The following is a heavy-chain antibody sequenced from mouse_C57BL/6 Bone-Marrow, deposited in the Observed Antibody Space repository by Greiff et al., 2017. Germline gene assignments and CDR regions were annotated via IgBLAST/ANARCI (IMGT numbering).Heavy chain of an antibody. CDR2: IDPSDSYT. J-gene: IGHJ1*03. CDR1: GYTFTSYW. D-gene: IGHD2-3*01. Sequence: QVQLQQPGAELVKPGASVKLSCKASGYTFTSYWMQWVKQRPGQGLEWIGEIDPSDSYTNYNQKFKGKATLTVDTSSSTAYMQLSSLTSEDSAVYYCAGGECDGYHWDFDVWGTGTTVTVSS. CDR3: AGGECDGYHWDFDV. V-gene: IGHV1-50*01.